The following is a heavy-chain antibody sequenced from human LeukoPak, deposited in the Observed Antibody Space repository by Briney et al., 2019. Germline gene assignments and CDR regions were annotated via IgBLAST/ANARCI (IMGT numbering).Heavy chain of an antibody. Sequence: KPSETLSLTCTVSGGSISISTYFWGWIRQPLGKGLEWIGSIYYSGNTYYNPSLKSRVTISVDTSKNQFSLKLSSVTAADTAVYYCARVYYDSSGPLDYWGQGTLVTVSS. D-gene: IGHD3-22*01. CDR2: IYYSGNT. CDR3: ARVYYDSSGPLDY. J-gene: IGHJ4*02. CDR1: GGSISISTYF. V-gene: IGHV4-39*01.